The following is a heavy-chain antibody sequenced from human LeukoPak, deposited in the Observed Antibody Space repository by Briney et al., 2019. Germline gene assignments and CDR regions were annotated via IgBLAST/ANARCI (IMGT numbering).Heavy chain of an antibody. J-gene: IGHJ3*02. CDR3: ARDRGYYDYVWGSYRQGDAFDI. D-gene: IGHD3-16*02. CDR2: INQDGSEK. Sequence: GGSLRLSCTASVFTLGDYAMICVREAPGKGLEGVANINQDGSEKYYADAVKDRFTISRDNAKNSLYLQMNSLRAEDTAVYYCARDRGYYDYVWGSYRQGDAFDIWGQGTMVTVSS. CDR1: VFTLGDYA. V-gene: IGHV3-7*01.